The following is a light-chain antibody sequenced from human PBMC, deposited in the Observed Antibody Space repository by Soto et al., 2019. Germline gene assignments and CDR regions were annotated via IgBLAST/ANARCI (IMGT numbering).Light chain of an antibody. CDR2: DGS. Sequence: DIQMTQSPSTLSASVGDRVTITCRASQSISSWLAWYQRKPGKAPNLLIYDGSSLESGVPSRFSGSGSGTEFTLTISSLQPDDFATYYCQQYNSYSATFGQGTKVDIK. V-gene: IGKV1-5*01. J-gene: IGKJ1*01. CDR1: QSISSW. CDR3: QQYNSYSAT.